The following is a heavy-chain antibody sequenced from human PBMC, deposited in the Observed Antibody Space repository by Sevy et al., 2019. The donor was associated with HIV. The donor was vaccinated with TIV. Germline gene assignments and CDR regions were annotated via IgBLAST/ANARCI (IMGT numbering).Heavy chain of an antibody. Sequence: SETLSLTCAISGDSVSSNTAAWNWIRQSPSRGLEWLGRTYYKSKWYSHYAVSVKSRMTINPDTSKNQFSLQLNSVTPEDTAVYYCARSVAALDFWYFDLWGRGTLVTVSS. CDR2: TYYKSKWYS. CDR3: ARSVAALDFWYFDL. CDR1: GDSVSSNTAA. J-gene: IGHJ2*01. V-gene: IGHV6-1*01. D-gene: IGHD6-19*01.